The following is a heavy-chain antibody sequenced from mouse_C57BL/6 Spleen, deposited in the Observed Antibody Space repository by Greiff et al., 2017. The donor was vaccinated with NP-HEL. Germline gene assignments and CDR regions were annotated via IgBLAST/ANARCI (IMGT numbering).Heavy chain of an antibody. J-gene: IGHJ4*01. CDR3: ARGGYDYDGPSYYAMDY. CDR2: ISYDGSN. D-gene: IGHD2-4*01. V-gene: IGHV3-6*01. CDR1: GYSITSGYY. Sequence: EVKLMESGPGLVKPSQSLSLTCSVTGYSITSGYYWNWIRQFPGNKLEWMGYISYDGSNNYNPSLKNRISITRDTSKNQFFLKLNSVTTEDTATYYCARGGYDYDGPSYYAMDYWGQGTSVTVSS.